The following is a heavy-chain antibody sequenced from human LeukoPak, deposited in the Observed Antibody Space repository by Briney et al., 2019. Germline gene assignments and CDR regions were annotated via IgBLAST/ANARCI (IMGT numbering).Heavy chain of an antibody. V-gene: IGHV4-30-4*08. D-gene: IGHD3-22*01. CDR1: GGSISSGGYY. Sequence: PSQTLSLTCTVSGGSISSGGYYWSWIRQHPGKGLEWIGYIYYSGSTYYNPSLKSRVTISVDTSKNQFSLELSSVTAADTAVYYCAREDRHYYDSSGYYLNWFDPWGQGILVTVSS. J-gene: IGHJ5*02. CDR3: AREDRHYYDSSGYYLNWFDP. CDR2: IYYSGST.